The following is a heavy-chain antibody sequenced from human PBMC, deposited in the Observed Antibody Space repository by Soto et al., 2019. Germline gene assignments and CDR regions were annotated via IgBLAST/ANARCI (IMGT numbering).Heavy chain of an antibody. D-gene: IGHD2-2*01. Sequence: GGSLRLSCAASGFTFSSYWMHWVRQAPGKGLVWVSRINSDGSSTSYADSVKGRFTISRDNAKNTLYLQMNSLRAEDTAVYYCARGGVGCSSTSCYGFYFDYWGQGTLVTVSS. CDR3: ARGGVGCSSTSCYGFYFDY. J-gene: IGHJ4*02. CDR1: GFTFSSYW. CDR2: INSDGSST. V-gene: IGHV3-74*01.